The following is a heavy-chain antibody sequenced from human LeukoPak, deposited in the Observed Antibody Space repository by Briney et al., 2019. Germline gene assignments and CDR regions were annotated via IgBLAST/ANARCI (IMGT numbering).Heavy chain of an antibody. D-gene: IGHD3-10*01. CDR3: AKDSGYYLLHYDAFDI. J-gene: IGHJ3*02. V-gene: IGHV3-30*18. Sequence: GGSLRLSCAASGFTFSSYGMHWARQAPGKGLEWVAVISYDGSNKYYADSVKGRFTISRDNSKNTLYLQMNSLRAEDTAVYYCAKDSGYYLLHYDAFDIWGQGTMVTVSS. CDR2: ISYDGSNK. CDR1: GFTFSSYG.